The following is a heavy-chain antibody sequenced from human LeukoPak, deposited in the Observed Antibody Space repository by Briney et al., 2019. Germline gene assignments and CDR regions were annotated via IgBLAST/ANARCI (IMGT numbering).Heavy chain of an antibody. Sequence: GGSLRLSCAASGFTVSSNYMSWVRQAPGKGLEWVSVIYSGGSTYYADSVKGRFTISRDNSKNTLYLQMNSLRAEDTAVHCCARDRRDGYNYFDYWGQGTLVTVSS. CDR1: GFTVSSNY. CDR3: ARDRRDGYNYFDY. CDR2: IYSGGST. J-gene: IGHJ4*02. D-gene: IGHD5-24*01. V-gene: IGHV3-66*01.